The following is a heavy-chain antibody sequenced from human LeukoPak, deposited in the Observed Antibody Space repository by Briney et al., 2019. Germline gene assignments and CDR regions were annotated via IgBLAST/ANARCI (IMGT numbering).Heavy chain of an antibody. CDR3: ARGGNLYDSSGFVAFDI. D-gene: IGHD3-22*01. CDR2: IYHSGST. J-gene: IGHJ3*02. Sequence: SETLSLTCAVSGGSISSGGHSWSWIRQPPGKGLEWIGYIYHSGSTYYNPSLKSRVTISVDRSKNQFSLKLSSVTAADTAVYYCARGGNLYDSSGFVAFDIWGQGTMVTVSS. CDR1: GGSISSGGHS. V-gene: IGHV4-30-2*01.